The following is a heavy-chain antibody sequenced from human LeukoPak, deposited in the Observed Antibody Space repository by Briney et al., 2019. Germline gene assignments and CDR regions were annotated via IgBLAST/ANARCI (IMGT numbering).Heavy chain of an antibody. Sequence: GGSLRLSCAASGFTFSGFWMHWVRQAPGKGLVWDSRINTDGSSTSYADSVKGRFTISRDNAKNTLYLQMNSLRAEDTAVYYCASLYDFWSGYYKDYWGQGTLVTVSS. CDR2: INTDGSST. D-gene: IGHD3-3*01. V-gene: IGHV3-74*01. CDR3: ASLYDFWSGYYKDY. CDR1: GFTFSGFW. J-gene: IGHJ4*02.